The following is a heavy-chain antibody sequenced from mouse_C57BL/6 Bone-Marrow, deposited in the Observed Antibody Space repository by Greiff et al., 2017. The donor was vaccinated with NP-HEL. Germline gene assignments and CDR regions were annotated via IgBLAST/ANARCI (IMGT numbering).Heavy chain of an antibody. D-gene: IGHD2-4*01. CDR2: IRNKANGYTT. CDR1: GFTFTDYY. CDR3: ARSIYYDYADDPFYAMDY. V-gene: IGHV7-3*01. Sequence: GKVVESGGGLVQPGGSLSLSCAASGFTFTDYYMSWVRQPPGKALAWLGFIRNKANGYTTEYSASVKGRFTISRDISQSILYLQMNALRAEDSATYYCARSIYYDYADDPFYAMDYWGQGTSVTVSS. J-gene: IGHJ4*01.